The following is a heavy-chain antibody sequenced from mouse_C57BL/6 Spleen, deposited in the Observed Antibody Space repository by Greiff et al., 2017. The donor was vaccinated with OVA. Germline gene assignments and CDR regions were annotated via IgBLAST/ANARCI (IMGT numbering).Heavy chain of an antibody. D-gene: IGHD2-5*01. V-gene: IGHV2-9-1*01. J-gene: IGHJ2*01. CDR1: GFSLTSYA. Sequence: VQVVESGPGLVAPSQSLSITCTVSGFSLTSYAISWVRQPPGKGLEWLGVICTGGGTTYYSALKSRLIISKDNSKSLVCLKMNSLQTDDTARYYCARNSNYVLDYWGQGTTLTVSS. CDR3: ARNSNYVLDY. CDR2: ICTGGGT.